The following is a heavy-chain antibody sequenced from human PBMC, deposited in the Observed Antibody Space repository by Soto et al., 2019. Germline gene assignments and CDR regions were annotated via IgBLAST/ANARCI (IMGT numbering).Heavy chain of an antibody. D-gene: IGHD6-6*01. CDR1: GFTFSSFT. J-gene: IGHJ5*02. Sequence: GGSLRLSCAASGFTFSSFTMSWVRQAPGKGLEWVSAISGSGGSTFYADSVKGRFTISRDNSKNTLYLQMNSLRAEDTAVYYWAKDGEYSGPDWFDPWGKGTPVTVSS. CDR3: AKDGEYSGPDWFDP. V-gene: IGHV3-23*01. CDR2: ISGSGGST.